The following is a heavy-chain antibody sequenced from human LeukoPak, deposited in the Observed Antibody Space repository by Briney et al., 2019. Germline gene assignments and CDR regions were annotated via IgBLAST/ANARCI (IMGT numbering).Heavy chain of an antibody. Sequence: SETLSLTCTVSGGSISGHYWTWIRQPPGKGLEWIGQIHYSGRPDYNPSLKSRVTISVDTSKNQLSLKVTSVTGADTAVYYCAGFGVDYDMDVWGQGTTVTVSS. CDR1: GGSISGHY. D-gene: IGHD3-16*01. CDR2: IHYSGRP. CDR3: AGFGVDYDMDV. J-gene: IGHJ6*02. V-gene: IGHV4-59*11.